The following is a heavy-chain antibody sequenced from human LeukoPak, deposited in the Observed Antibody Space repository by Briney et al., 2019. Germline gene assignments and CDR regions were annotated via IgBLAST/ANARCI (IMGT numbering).Heavy chain of an antibody. D-gene: IGHD3-22*01. CDR1: GYTFTSYE. Sequence: GASVKVSCKASGYTFTSYEINWVRQATGQGLEWMGWMNPNSGNTGYAQKFQGRVTMTRNTSISTAYMELSSLRSEDTAVYYCAITYYYDSSGYSKIFDYWGQGTLVTVSS. CDR2: MNPNSGNT. J-gene: IGHJ4*02. V-gene: IGHV1-8*01. CDR3: AITYYYDSSGYSKIFDY.